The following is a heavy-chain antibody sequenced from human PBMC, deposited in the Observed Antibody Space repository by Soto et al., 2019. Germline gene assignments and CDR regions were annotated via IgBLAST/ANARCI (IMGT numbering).Heavy chain of an antibody. Sequence: QVQLVESGGGVVQPGRSLRLSCAASGFTFSTYGMHWVRQAPGKGLEWVAVISNGGSDQYYGDSVKGRFTVSRDNSKNTMSLQMNSLRAEDTAVYYCAREMYSSSWYPYYYYYGMDVWGQGTTVTVSS. CDR2: ISNGGSDQ. CDR1: GFTFSTYG. CDR3: AREMYSSSWYPYYYYYGMDV. V-gene: IGHV3-30*03. J-gene: IGHJ6*02. D-gene: IGHD6-13*01.